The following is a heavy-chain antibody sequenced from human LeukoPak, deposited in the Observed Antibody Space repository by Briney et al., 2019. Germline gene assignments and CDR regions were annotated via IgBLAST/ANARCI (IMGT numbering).Heavy chain of an antibody. J-gene: IGHJ4*02. D-gene: IGHD2-21*02. Sequence: ASVKVSCKPSGYTFTSYAISWLRQAPGQGLEWMGWNSTYSGNTNYAQKLQGRITMTIETSTSTAYMELRSLRSDDTAVYYCARGGSRVVTYGNFDYWGQGTLVTVSS. CDR3: ARGGSRVVTYGNFDY. CDR1: GYTFTSYA. CDR2: NSTYSGNT. V-gene: IGHV1-18*01.